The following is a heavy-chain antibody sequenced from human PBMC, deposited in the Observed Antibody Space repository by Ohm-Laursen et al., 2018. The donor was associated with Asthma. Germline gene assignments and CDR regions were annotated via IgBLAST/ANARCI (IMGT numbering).Heavy chain of an antibody. V-gene: IGHV3-74*01. CDR3: ARDPPLPSGGNYYGMDV. CDR2: INSDGSST. J-gene: IGHJ6*02. D-gene: IGHD6-19*01. CDR1: GFTFSSYG. Sequence: SLRLSCAASGFTFSSYGMHWVRQAPGKGLVWVSRINSDGSSTSYADSVKGRFTISRDNAKNTLYLQMNSLGAEDTAVYYCARDPPLPSGGNYYGMDVWGQGTTVIVSS.